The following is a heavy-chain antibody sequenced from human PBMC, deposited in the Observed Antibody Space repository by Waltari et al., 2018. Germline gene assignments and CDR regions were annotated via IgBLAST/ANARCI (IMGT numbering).Heavy chain of an antibody. J-gene: IGHJ6*02. CDR3: ARFLQYYGSGSGMDV. D-gene: IGHD3-10*01. CDR1: GYTFTSYD. Sequence: QVQLVQSGAEVKKPGASVKVSCKASGYTFTSYDINWVRQATGQGLEWMGWMNPNSGKTGDAQKFQGRVTMTRNTSRSTADMELSSLRSEDTAVYYCARFLQYYGSGSGMDVWGQGTTVTVSS. V-gene: IGHV1-8*01. CDR2: MNPNSGKT.